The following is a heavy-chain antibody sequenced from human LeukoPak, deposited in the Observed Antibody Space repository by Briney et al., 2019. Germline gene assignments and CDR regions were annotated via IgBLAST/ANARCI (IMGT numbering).Heavy chain of an antibody. CDR2: IYYSGST. D-gene: IGHD3-22*01. J-gene: IGHJ4*02. V-gene: IGHV4-39*07. CDR3: ARDPSGYFNY. CDR1: GGSISSSSYY. Sequence: SETLSLTCTVSGGSISSSSYYWGWIRQPPGKGLEWIGSIYYSGSTNYNPSLKSRVTISVDTSKNQFSLRLSSVTAADTAVYYCARDPSGYFNYWGQGTLATVSS.